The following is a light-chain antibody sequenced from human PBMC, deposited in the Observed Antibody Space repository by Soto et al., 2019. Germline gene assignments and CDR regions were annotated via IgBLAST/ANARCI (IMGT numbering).Light chain of an antibody. CDR1: QSISSS. V-gene: IGKV3-15*01. CDR2: GAS. Sequence: EIVMTQSPATLSVSAGERVTLSCRASQSISSSLAWYQQKPGQAPSLLFYGASTRASGVPARFSGSGSGTELTLTISSLQSEDFAVYYCHQYNGWPRTFGQGTKVEI. CDR3: HQYNGWPRT. J-gene: IGKJ1*01.